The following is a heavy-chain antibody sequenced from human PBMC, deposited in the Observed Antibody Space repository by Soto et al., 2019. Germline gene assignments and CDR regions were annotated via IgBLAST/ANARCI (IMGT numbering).Heavy chain of an antibody. CDR3: AGAGGAGNALTCLAP. D-gene: IGHD6-19*01. CDR1: GGSSSSYY. CDR2: IFYSGST. Sequence: SETLCLTCTVSGGSSSSYYWSWIRQPTGKGLEWIGYIFYSGSTNYNPSLKSRVTISVDTSKNQFSLKLSSVTAAVTAVFYCAGAGGAGNALTCLAPWGKGTLVPVSP. J-gene: IGHJ5*02. V-gene: IGHV4-59*12.